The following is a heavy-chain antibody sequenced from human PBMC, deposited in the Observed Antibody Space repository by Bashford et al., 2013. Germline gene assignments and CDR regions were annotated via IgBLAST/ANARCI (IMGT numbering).Heavy chain of an antibody. CDR3: AKDQHNYDFWSGYYRVGEEGGMTT. V-gene: IGHV3-23*01. D-gene: IGHD3-3*01. CDR2: ISGSGGST. Sequence: VRQAPGKGLEWVSAISGSGGSTYYADSVKGRFTISRDNSKNTLYLQMNSLRAEDTAVYYCAKDQHNYDFWSGYYRVGEEGGMTTWGQGTLVTVSS. J-gene: IGHJ4*02.